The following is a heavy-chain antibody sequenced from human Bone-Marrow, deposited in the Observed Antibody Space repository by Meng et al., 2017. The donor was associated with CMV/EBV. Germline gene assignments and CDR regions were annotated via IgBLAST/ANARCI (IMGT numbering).Heavy chain of an antibody. Sequence: SVKVSCKASGGTFSSYTISWVRQAPGQGLEWMGRIIPILGIANYAQKFQGRVTITADKSTSTAYMELSSLRSDDTAVYYCARGGIGYYYYDMDVWGQGTRVTVSS. D-gene: IGHD3-16*01. V-gene: IGHV1-69*02. CDR2: IIPILGIA. J-gene: IGHJ6*02. CDR3: ARGGIGYYYYDMDV. CDR1: GGTFSSYT.